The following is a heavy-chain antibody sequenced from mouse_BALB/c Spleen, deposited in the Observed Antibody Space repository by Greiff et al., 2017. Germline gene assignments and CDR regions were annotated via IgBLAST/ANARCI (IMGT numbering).Heavy chain of an antibody. J-gene: IGHJ4*01. CDR3: ARWGAYYAMDY. V-gene: IGHV1-87*01. CDR1: GYTFTSYW. CDR2: IYPGDGDT. D-gene: IGHD2-3*01. Sequence: VQLQQSGAELARPGASVKLSCKASGYTFTSYWMQWVKQRPGQGLEWIGAIYPGDGDTRYTQKFKGKATLTADKSSSTAYMQLSSLASEDSAVYYCARWGAYYAMDYWGQGTSVTVSS.